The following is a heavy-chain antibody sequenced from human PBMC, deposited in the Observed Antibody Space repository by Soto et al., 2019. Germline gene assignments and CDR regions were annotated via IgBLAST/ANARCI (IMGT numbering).Heavy chain of an antibody. CDR2: IIPIFGTA. J-gene: IGHJ4*02. Sequence: ASVKVSCKASGGTFSSYAISWLRQAPGQGLEWMGGIIPIFGTANYAQKFQGRVTITADESTSTAYMELSSLRSEDTAVYYCAREPYCGGDCFYTPFDYWGQGTLVTVSS. CDR3: AREPYCGGDCFYTPFDY. CDR1: GGTFSSYA. D-gene: IGHD2-21*02. V-gene: IGHV1-69*13.